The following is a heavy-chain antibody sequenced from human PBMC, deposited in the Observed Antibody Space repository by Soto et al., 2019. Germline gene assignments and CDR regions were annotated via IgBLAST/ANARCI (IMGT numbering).Heavy chain of an antibody. V-gene: IGHV4-30-4*01. J-gene: IGHJ5*02. CDR1: GGSISSGGYY. D-gene: IGHD2-2*01. CDR3: ARDFLWYCSSNSCPRGWFDP. Sequence: PSETLSLTCTVSGGSISSGGYYWSWIGHPPGKGLEWIGYIYYSGSTYYNPSLKSRVTTSVDTSKNQFSLKLSSVTAADTAVYYCARDFLWYCSSNSCPRGWFDPWGQGTLVTVSS. CDR2: IYYSGST.